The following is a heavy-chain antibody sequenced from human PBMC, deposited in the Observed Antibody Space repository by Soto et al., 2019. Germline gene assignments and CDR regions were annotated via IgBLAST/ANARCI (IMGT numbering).Heavy chain of an antibody. J-gene: IGHJ6*02. Sequence: GGSLRLSCAASGFTVSSNYMSWVRQAPGKGLEWVSVIYSGSSTYYADSVKGRFTISRDNSKNTLYLQMNSLRAEDTAVYYCARDPAAGPFYYYYGMDVWGQGTTVTVSS. CDR2: IYSGSST. D-gene: IGHD6-13*01. V-gene: IGHV3-66*01. CDR1: GFTVSSNY. CDR3: ARDPAAGPFYYYYGMDV.